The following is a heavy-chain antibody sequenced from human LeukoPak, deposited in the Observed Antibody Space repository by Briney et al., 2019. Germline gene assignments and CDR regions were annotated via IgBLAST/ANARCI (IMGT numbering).Heavy chain of an antibody. V-gene: IGHV3-33*01. CDR3: AGGSGDYSPDF. CDR1: GFTFSSCA. J-gene: IGHJ4*02. CDR2: IWYDGSNK. D-gene: IGHD4-17*01. Sequence: GGSLRLSCAASGFTFSSCAMHWVRQAPGKGLEWVALIWYDGSNKYYADSVKGRFTISRDNAKNTLYLQMNSLKAEDTAVYYCAGGSGDYSPDFWGQGTLVTVSS.